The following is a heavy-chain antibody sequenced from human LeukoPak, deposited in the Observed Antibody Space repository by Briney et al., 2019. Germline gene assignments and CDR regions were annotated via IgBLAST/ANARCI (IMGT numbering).Heavy chain of an antibody. CDR3: ARDRSGGSCYGAFDI. J-gene: IGHJ3*02. CDR1: GGSISSGDYY. D-gene: IGHD2-15*01. CDR2: IYDSGST. V-gene: IGHV4-30-4*01. Sequence: SETLSLTCTVSGGSISSGDYYWSWIRQPPGKGLEWIGYIYDSGSTYYNPSLKSRITISVDTSENRFSLKLSSVTATDTAVYYCARDRSGGSCYGAFDIWGQGTMVTVSS.